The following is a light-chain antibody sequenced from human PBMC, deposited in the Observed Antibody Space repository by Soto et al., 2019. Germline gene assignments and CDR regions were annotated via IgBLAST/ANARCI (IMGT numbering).Light chain of an antibody. V-gene: IGKV2-28*01. J-gene: IGKJ5*01. CDR1: QSLLQSNGNNH. CDR3: LQAAQSPLT. CDR2: LAS. Sequence: DIVLTQSPLSLPVTPGEPASISCRSSQSLLQSNGNNHVDWYLQRPGQSPQLLLYLASSRASGVPDRFSGSGSGTEFSLEISRVEAEDVAVYYCLQAAQSPLTFGQGTRLEIK.